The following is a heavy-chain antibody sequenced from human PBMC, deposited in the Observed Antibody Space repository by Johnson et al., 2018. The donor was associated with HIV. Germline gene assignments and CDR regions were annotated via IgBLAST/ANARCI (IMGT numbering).Heavy chain of an antibody. CDR1: GFTFSNAW. D-gene: IGHD2-15*01. CDR2: IKSKTDGGTT. V-gene: IGHV3-15*01. CDR3: TTALVVARRPLAFDI. Sequence: VQLVESGGGLVQPGGSLRLSCAASGFTFSNAWMSWVSQAPGKGLEWVGRIKSKTDGGTTDYAAPVKGRFTISRDDSKNTLYLQMNSLKTEDTAVYYCTTALVVARRPLAFDIWGQGTMVTVSS. J-gene: IGHJ3*02.